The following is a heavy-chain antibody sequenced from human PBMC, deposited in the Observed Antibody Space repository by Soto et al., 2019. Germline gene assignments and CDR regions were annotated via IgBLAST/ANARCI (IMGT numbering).Heavy chain of an antibody. V-gene: IGHV3-9*01. CDR2: ISWNSGNI. Sequence: EVQLVESGGGLVQPGRSLRLSCAGSGFTFDAHAMHWVRQAPGKGLEWVSTISWNSGNIHYADSVKGRFTISRDNAKNSLYLQMNRLRAEDTALYYCAICNTTTSLSHIRNWGQGTLVTVSS. CDR1: GFTFDAHA. D-gene: IGHD2-2*01. CDR3: AICNTTTSLSHIRN. J-gene: IGHJ4*02.